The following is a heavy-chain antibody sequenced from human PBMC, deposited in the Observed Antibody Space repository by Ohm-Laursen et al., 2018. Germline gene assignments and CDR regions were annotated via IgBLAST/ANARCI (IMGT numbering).Heavy chain of an antibody. CDR2: IYYNGNP. D-gene: IGHD6-6*01. Sequence: SETLSLTCTVSGGSISSYYWSWIRQPPGKGLEWIGYIYYNGNPRYNPSLESRVTISVDPSKNQFPLKLNSVTAADTALYYCVLYSSFSVSWGQGTLVTVSS. CDR1: GGSISSYY. V-gene: IGHV4-59*08. CDR3: VLYSSFSVS. J-gene: IGHJ5*02.